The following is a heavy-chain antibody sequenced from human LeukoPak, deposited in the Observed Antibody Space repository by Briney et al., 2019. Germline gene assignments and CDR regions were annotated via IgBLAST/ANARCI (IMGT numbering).Heavy chain of an antibody. CDR1: GFTVSSNY. J-gene: IGHJ6*03. CDR3: ATPGGGPYYYYMDV. Sequence: GGSLRLSCAASGFTVSSNYMSWVRQAPGKGLEWVSVIYSGGSTYYADSVKGRFTISRDNSKNTLYLQMNSLRAEDTAVYYCATPGGGPYYYYMDVWGKGTTVTVSS. V-gene: IGHV3-53*01. CDR2: IYSGGST. D-gene: IGHD3-10*01.